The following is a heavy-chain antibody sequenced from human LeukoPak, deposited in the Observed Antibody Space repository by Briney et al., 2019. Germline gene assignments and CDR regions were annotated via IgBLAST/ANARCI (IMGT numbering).Heavy chain of an antibody. CDR1: GFTFSSYA. CDR2: ISSNGGYT. J-gene: IGHJ3*02. D-gene: IGHD1-26*01. V-gene: IGHV3-64*01. CDR3: ATETVRATRSFDI. Sequence: GGSLRLSCAASGFTFSSYAMHWVRQAPGKGLEYVSAISSNGGYTYYANSVKGRFTISRDNSKNTLYLQMGSLRGGDMAVYYCATETVRATRSFDIWGQGIMVTVSS.